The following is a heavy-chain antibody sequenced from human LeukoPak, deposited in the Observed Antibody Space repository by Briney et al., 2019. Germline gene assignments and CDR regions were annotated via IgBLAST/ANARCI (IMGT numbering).Heavy chain of an antibody. V-gene: IGHV3-30*02. CDR2: IWHDERDK. Sequence: GGSLRLSXAASGFTFSNYGMHWVCQAPGKGLEWVAFIWHDERDKYYAASVKGRFTISRDNSKKMLYLQMNSLRVEDTAVYYCAKDRGGYCIGGRCDYYYYYMDVWGKGTTVTVSS. D-gene: IGHD2-15*01. J-gene: IGHJ6*03. CDR1: GFTFSNYG. CDR3: AKDRGGYCIGGRCDYYYYYMDV.